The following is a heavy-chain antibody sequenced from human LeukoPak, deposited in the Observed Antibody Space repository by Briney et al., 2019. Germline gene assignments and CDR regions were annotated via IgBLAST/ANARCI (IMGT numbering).Heavy chain of an antibody. J-gene: IGHJ4*02. Sequence: ASVEVSCKTSGYTFTGYYIHWVRQAPGQGLEWMGWINPRGGDTNYRQRFQGRITMTRDTSISTAYMILGGLRFDDTAIYYCARDLLVRGAVSSYWGQGTLVTVSS. CDR3: ARDLLVRGAVSSY. D-gene: IGHD3-10*01. V-gene: IGHV1-2*02. CDR1: GYTFTGYY. CDR2: INPRGGDT.